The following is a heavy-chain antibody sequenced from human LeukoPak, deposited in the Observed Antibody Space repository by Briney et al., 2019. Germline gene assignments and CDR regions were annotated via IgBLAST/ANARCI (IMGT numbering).Heavy chain of an antibody. CDR1: GGTFSSYA. CDR2: IIPIFGTA. V-gene: IGHV1-69*13. CDR3: ARGALGSSSGPFDY. J-gene: IGHJ4*02. D-gene: IGHD6-6*01. Sequence: ASVKVSCKASGGTFSSYAISWVRQAPGQGLEWMGGIIPIFGTANYAQKFQGRVTITADESTSTAYMELSSLRSEDTAVYYCARGALGSSSGPFDYWGQGTLVTVSS.